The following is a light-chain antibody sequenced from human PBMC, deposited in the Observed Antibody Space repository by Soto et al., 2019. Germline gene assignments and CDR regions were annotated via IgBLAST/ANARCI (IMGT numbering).Light chain of an antibody. Sequence: PGERATLSCRASQSVSSSYLAWYQQKPGQAPRLLIYGASSRATGIPDRFSGSGSGTDFTLTISRLEPEDFAVYYCQQYGSSRTFGQGTKVEIK. V-gene: IGKV3-20*01. CDR1: QSVSSSY. CDR3: QQYGSSRT. CDR2: GAS. J-gene: IGKJ1*01.